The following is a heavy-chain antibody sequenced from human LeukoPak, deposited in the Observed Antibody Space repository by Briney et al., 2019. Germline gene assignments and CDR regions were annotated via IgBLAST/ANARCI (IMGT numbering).Heavy chain of an antibody. V-gene: IGHV3-66*01. CDR2: IYNAGDT. Sequence: GGSLRLSCATSGFTVSYNYMSWVRQAPGQGLEWVSVIYNAGDTYYADSVEGRFTISRDISRTMLYLQMTSLRAEDTAVYYCARDVSGQSGYYYWGQGTLVTVSS. D-gene: IGHD3-22*01. CDR1: GFTVSYNY. J-gene: IGHJ4*02. CDR3: ARDVSGQSGYYY.